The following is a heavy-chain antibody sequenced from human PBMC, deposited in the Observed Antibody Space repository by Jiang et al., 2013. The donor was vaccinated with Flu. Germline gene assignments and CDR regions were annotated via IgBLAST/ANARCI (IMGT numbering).Heavy chain of an antibody. V-gene: IGHV1-69*01. J-gene: IGHJ3*02. D-gene: IGHD2-2*01. Sequence: FSSYAISWVRQAPGQGLEWMGGIIPIFGTANYAQKFQGRVTITADESTSTAYMELSSLRSEDTAVYYCARESPSKTDAFDIWGQGTMVTVSS. CDR2: IIPIFGTA. CDR3: ARESPSKTDAFDI. CDR1: FSSYA.